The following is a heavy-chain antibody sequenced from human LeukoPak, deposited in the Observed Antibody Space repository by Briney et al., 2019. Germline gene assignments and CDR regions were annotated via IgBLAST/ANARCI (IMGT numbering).Heavy chain of an antibody. D-gene: IGHD6-13*01. CDR3: ECSSSWSGGSIYYYYYGMDV. V-gene: IGHV3-64D*06. Sequence: GGSLRLSCSASGFTFSSYAMHWVRQAPGKGLEYVSAISSNGGSTYYADSVKGRFTISRDNSKNTLYLQMSSLRAEDTAVYYCECSSSWSGGSIYYYYYGMDVWGQGTTVTVSS. J-gene: IGHJ6*02. CDR2: ISSNGGST. CDR1: GFTFSSYA.